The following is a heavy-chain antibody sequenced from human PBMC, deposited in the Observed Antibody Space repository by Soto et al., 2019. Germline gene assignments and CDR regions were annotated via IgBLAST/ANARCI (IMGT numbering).Heavy chain of an antibody. CDR2: IQNSGIT. J-gene: IGHJ4*02. D-gene: IGHD1-26*01. CDR3: ARGGRYYYY. CDR1: GGSISGGSYY. V-gene: IGHV4-31*03. Sequence: TLSLTCTVSGGSISGGSYYWSWVRQHPGKGLEWIGYIQNSGITYNNPSLQSRVSILVDTTKNQFSLNLSSVTAADTAIYYCARGGRYYYYWGQGTLVTVSS.